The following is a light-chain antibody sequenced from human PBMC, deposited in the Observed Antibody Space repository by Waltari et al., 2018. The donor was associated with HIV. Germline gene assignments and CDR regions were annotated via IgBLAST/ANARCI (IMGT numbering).Light chain of an antibody. CDR2: DVN. Sequence: QSALTQPRSVSGSPGQSVTISCTGTRTNVGDYNYVSWYQQHPDKAPKLMIFDVNQRPSGVPDRFSGSKSGNTASLTISGLQAEDEADYDCCSYAGTYTYVFGSGTKVTVL. CDR3: CSYAGTYTYV. CDR1: RTNVGDYNY. V-gene: IGLV2-11*01. J-gene: IGLJ1*01.